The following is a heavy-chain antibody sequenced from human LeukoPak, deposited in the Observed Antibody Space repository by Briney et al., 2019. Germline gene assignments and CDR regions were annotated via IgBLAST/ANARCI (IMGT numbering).Heavy chain of an antibody. CDR3: VTGYCSSTSCSFDY. CDR2: IYYSANA. J-gene: IGHJ4*02. V-gene: IGHV4-59*12. Sequence: SETLSLTCSVSAGSITSYYWSWIRQPPGKGLEWIGFIYYSANAIYNPSLKSRVTISVDTSKNHLSLKLSSVTAADTAVYYCVTGYCSSTSCSFDYWGQGTLVTVSS. CDR1: AGSITSYY. D-gene: IGHD2-2*01.